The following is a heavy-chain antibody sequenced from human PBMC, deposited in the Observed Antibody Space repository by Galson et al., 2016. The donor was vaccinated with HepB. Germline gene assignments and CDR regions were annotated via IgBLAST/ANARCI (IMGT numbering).Heavy chain of an antibody. CDR1: GFTFSSHA. Sequence: SLRLSCAASGFTFSSHAMRWVRQAPGKGLEWLAVISFDGNNNFYMDSVKGRFTLSRDNSKNTAFLQMNSLRVDDTGVYYCARGGNYQLPPLWGQGTLVTVSS. V-gene: IGHV3-30-3*01. D-gene: IGHD2-2*01. CDR2: ISFDGNNN. CDR3: ARGGNYQLPPL. J-gene: IGHJ4*02.